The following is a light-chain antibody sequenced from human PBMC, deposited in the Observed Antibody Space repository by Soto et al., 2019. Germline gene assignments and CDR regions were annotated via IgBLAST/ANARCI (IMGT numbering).Light chain of an antibody. CDR2: AAS. CDR3: QQRSNWPPT. CDR1: QDISNY. J-gene: IGKJ4*01. V-gene: IGKV1-9*01. Sequence: DIQMTQSPSSLSASVGDRVTITCRTSQDISNYLAWYQQKPGKVPKLLIYAASTLQSGVPSRFSGSGSGTEFTLTISTLETEEFAVYYCQQRSNWPPTVGGGTKVDIK.